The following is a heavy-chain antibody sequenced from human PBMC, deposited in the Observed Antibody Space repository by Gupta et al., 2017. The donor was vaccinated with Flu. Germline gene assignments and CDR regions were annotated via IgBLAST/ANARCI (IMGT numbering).Heavy chain of an antibody. Sequence: SSYEMNWVRQAPGKGLEWVSYIYSNGDNVNYADSVKGRFTISRDNAKNSLYLQMNSLRAEDTAIYYCARDHYFDSIGSFDTWGQGTLVTVSS. V-gene: IGHV3-48*03. CDR1: SSYE. CDR2: IYSNGDNV. CDR3: ARDHYFDSIGSFDT. J-gene: IGHJ4*02. D-gene: IGHD3-22*01.